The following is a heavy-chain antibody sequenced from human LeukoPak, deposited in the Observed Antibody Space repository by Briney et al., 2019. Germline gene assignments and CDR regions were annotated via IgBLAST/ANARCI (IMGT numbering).Heavy chain of an antibody. Sequence: ASVTVSCKASGYTFTGYYMHWVRQAPGQGLEWMGWINPNSGGTNYAQKFQGRVTMTRDTSISTAYMELSRLRSDDTAVYYCAREILGYAAQLGNWFDPWGQGTLVTVSS. CDR2: INPNSGGT. V-gene: IGHV1-2*02. CDR3: AREILGYAAQLGNWFDP. J-gene: IGHJ5*02. D-gene: IGHD5-12*01. CDR1: GYTFTGYY.